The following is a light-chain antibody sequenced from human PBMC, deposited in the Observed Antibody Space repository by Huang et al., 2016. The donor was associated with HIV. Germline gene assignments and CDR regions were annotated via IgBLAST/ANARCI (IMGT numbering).Light chain of an antibody. CDR2: MAS. J-gene: IGKJ2*01. Sequence: DIMLTQSPDSLAVSRGERATLTCRSSRSLLYASNGKYFLAWYQQKPGQPPKLLMYMASVRESGVPARFTGSGSGTEFTLTIASLQAEDVAVYYCQQFYNMPYTFGQGTRLEI. CDR3: QQFYNMPYT. CDR1: RSLLYASNGKYF. V-gene: IGKV4-1*01.